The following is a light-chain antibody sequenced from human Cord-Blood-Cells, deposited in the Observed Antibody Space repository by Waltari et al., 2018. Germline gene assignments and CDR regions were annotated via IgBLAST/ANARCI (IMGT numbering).Light chain of an antibody. CDR3: QQSYSTLFP. CDR2: AGA. J-gene: IGKJ3*01. V-gene: IGKV1-39*01. CDR1: QSISSY. Sequence: DIQMTQSPSSLSASVVDRVTITCRASQSISSYLNWYQQKPGKAPKLPIYAGASLQSGVPSRFSGSGSGTYFTLTISSLQPEDFPTYYCQQSYSTLFPFGPGTKVDIK.